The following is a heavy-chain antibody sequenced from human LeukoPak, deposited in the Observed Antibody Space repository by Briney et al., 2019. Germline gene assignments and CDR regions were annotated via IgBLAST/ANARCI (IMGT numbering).Heavy chain of an antibody. V-gene: IGHV3-23*01. J-gene: IGHJ6*02. CDR1: GFTFSSYA. CDR2: ISGSGDST. CDR3: ATQADCSSTSCYFVLWGYYYYGMDV. D-gene: IGHD2-2*01. Sequence: PGGSLRLSCAASGFTFSSYAMSWVRQAPGKGLEWVSAISGSGDSTNYADSVKGRFTISRDNSKNTLYLQMNSLRAEDTAVYYCATQADCSSTSCYFVLWGYYYYGMDVWGQGTTVTVSS.